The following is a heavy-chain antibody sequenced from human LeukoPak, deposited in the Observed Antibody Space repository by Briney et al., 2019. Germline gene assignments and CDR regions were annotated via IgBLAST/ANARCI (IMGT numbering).Heavy chain of an antibody. J-gene: IGHJ6*03. CDR3: AKEEGYYDSSGYSIPYYYYYMDV. CDR2: ISYDGSNK. Sequence: GGSLRLSCAASGFTFSSYGMHWVRQAPGKGLEWVAVISYDGSNKYYADSVKGRFTISRDNSKNTLYLQMNSLRAEDTAVYYCAKEEGYYDSSGYSIPYYYYYMDVWGKGTTVTISS. V-gene: IGHV3-30*18. D-gene: IGHD3-22*01. CDR1: GFTFSSYG.